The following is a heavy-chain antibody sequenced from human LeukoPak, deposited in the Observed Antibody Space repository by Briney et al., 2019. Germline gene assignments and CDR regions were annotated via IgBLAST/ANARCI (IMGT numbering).Heavy chain of an antibody. CDR2: IIPIFGTA. J-gene: IGHJ4*02. Sequence: SVKVSCKASGGTFSSYAISWVRQAPGQGLEWMGGIIPIFGTANYAQKFQGRVAITADESTSTAYMELSSLRSEDTAVYYCARTHYSGSYSYYYFDYWGQGTLVTVSS. CDR1: GGTFSSYA. CDR3: ARTHYSGSYSYYYFDY. D-gene: IGHD1-26*01. V-gene: IGHV1-69*13.